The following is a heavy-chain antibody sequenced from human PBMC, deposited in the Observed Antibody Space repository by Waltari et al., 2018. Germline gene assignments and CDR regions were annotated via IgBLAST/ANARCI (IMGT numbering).Heavy chain of an antibody. Sequence: QVQLQESGPGLVKPSETLSLTCAVSGYSISSGYYWGWIRQPPGKGLEWIGRIYHSGSTYYNPSLKSRVTISVDTSKNQFSLKLSSVTAADTAVYYCARRPAGEFDYWGQGTLVTVSS. D-gene: IGHD2-2*01. CDR2: IYHSGST. CDR3: ARRPAGEFDY. V-gene: IGHV4-38-2*01. J-gene: IGHJ4*02. CDR1: GYSISSGYY.